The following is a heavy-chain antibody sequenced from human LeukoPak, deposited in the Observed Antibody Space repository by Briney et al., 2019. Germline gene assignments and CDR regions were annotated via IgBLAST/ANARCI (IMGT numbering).Heavy chain of an antibody. CDR3: ARDAGYCGSTSCKLYYYGMDV. Sequence: GASVKVSCKASGYTFTGYYMHWVRQAPGQGLEWMGWINPNSGGTNYAQKFQGRVTMTRDTSISTAYMELSRLRSDDTAVYYCARDAGYCGSTSCKLYYYGMDVWGQGTTVTVSS. D-gene: IGHD2-2*01. J-gene: IGHJ6*02. CDR2: INPNSGGT. V-gene: IGHV1-2*02. CDR1: GYTFTGYY.